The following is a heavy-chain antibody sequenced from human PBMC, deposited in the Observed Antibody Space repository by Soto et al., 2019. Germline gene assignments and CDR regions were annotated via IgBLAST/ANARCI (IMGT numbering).Heavy chain of an antibody. V-gene: IGHV1-18*01. CDR3: ALDIVVVPAAIRFDY. CDR2: IYPFGVNI. J-gene: IGHJ4*02. D-gene: IGHD2-2*01. Sequence: GASVKVSCKASGYTFTSYGISWVRQAPGQGLEWMGTIYPFGVNIAYAQKFKGRVTMTKDTSTSTAYMELSSLRSEDTAVYYCALDIVVVPAAIRFDYWGQGTLVTVS. CDR1: GYTFTSYG.